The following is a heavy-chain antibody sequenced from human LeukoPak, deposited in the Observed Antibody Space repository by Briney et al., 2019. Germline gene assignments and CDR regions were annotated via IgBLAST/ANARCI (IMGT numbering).Heavy chain of an antibody. CDR2: IYYSGST. J-gene: IGHJ4*02. CDR1: GGSFSGYY. Sequence: PETLSLTCAVYGGSFSGYYWSWIRQPPGKGLEWIGSIYYSGSTYYNPSLKSRVTISVDTSKNQFSLKLSSVTAADTAVYYCASWRGRIAAEDDYWGQGTLVTVSS. V-gene: IGHV4-34*01. CDR3: ASWRGRIAAEDDY. D-gene: IGHD6-25*01.